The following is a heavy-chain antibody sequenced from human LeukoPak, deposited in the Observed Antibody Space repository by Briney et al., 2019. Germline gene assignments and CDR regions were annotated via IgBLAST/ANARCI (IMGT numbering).Heavy chain of an antibody. J-gene: IGHJ3*02. CDR1: GGTFSSYA. Sequence: SVKVSCKASGGTFSSYAISWVRQAPGQGLEWMGGIIPIFGTANYAQKFQGRVTITADESTSTAYMELSSLRSEDTAVYYCARGFHYYGSGRDAFDIWGQGTMVTVSS. D-gene: IGHD3-10*01. CDR3: ARGFHYYGSGRDAFDI. V-gene: IGHV1-69*13. CDR2: IIPIFGTA.